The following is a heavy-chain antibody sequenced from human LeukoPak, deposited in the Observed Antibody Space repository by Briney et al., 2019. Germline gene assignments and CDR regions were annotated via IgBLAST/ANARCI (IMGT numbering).Heavy chain of an antibody. CDR3: ARGPPNWGYDY. V-gene: IGHV1-3*01. J-gene: IGHJ4*02. D-gene: IGHD7-27*01. CDR2: INAGNGNT. CDR1: GYTFTSHA. Sequence: ASVKVSCKASGYTFTSHAMHWVRQAPGQRLEWMGWINAGNGNTKYAQRIQDRITITRDTAASTAYMELSSLRSDDTAVYYCARGPPNWGYDYWGPGTLVTVSS.